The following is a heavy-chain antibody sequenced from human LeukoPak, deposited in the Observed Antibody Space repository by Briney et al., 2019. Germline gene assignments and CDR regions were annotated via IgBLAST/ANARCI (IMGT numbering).Heavy chain of an antibody. CDR3: ARHPYYDFWSGYALTNAFDI. J-gene: IGHJ3*02. D-gene: IGHD3-3*01. Sequence: ASETLSLTCTVSGGSISSYYWSWIRQPPGKGLEWIGYIYYSGSTNYNPSLKSRVTISVDTSKNQFSLKLSSVTAADTAVYYCARHPYYDFWSGYALTNAFDIWGQGTMVTVSS. CDR1: GGSISSYY. CDR2: IYYSGST. V-gene: IGHV4-59*08.